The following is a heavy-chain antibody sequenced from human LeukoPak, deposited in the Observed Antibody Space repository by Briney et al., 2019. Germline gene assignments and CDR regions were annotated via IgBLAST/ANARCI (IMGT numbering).Heavy chain of an antibody. V-gene: IGHV3-33*06. J-gene: IGHJ4*02. D-gene: IGHD1-1*01. CDR1: GFTFSSYG. CDR3: AKVRWNERDYFDY. CDR2: IWYDGSNK. Sequence: GGSLRLSCAASGFTFSSYGMHWVRQAPGKGLEWVAVIWYDGSNKYYADSVKGRFTISRDNSKNTLYLQMNSLRAEDTAVYYCAKVRWNERDYFDYWGQGTLVTVSS.